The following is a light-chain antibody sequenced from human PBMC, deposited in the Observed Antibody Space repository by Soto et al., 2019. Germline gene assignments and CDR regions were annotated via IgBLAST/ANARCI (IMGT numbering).Light chain of an antibody. J-gene: IGKJ1*01. CDR3: QQYNNWPGT. Sequence: IVMMQSPATLSMSPGERATLSCRASQSLNRDLAWYQQKPGQSPRLLIFGASIRATGIPARFSGSGSGTEFTLTIGSLQSEDCALYYCQQYNNWPGTFGQGTKVDIK. V-gene: IGKV3-15*01. CDR2: GAS. CDR1: QSLNRD.